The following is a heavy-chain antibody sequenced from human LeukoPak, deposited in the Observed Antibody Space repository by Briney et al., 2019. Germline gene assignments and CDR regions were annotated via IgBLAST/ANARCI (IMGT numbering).Heavy chain of an antibody. J-gene: IGHJ3*02. CDR3: ARRSSGWGVAAFDI. CDR2: YPGDSDT. V-gene: IGHV5-51*01. D-gene: IGHD6-19*01. Sequence: YPGDSDTRYSPSFQGQVTISADKSISTAYLQWSSLKASDTAMYYCARRSSGWGVAAFDIWGQGTMVTVSS.